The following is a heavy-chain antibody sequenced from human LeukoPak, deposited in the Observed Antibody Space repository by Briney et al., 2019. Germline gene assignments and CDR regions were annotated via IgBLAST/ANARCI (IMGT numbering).Heavy chain of an antibody. CDR1: GFTFSTYW. Sequence: PGGSLRLSCAASGFTFSTYWIHWVRQTPGKGLVWVSRVNTDGSSTNYADSVKGRFTVSRDNAKNTLYLQMNSLRAEDTAVYYCARENGSGRPFDYWGQGTLVTVSS. CDR3: ARENGSGRPFDY. V-gene: IGHV3-74*01. D-gene: IGHD3-10*01. J-gene: IGHJ4*02. CDR2: VNTDGSST.